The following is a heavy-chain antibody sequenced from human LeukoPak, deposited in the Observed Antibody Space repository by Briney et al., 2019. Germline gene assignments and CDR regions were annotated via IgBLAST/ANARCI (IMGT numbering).Heavy chain of an antibody. CDR2: ISAYNGNT. Sequence: ASVKVSCKASGYTFTSYGISWVRQAPGQGLEWMGLISAYNGNTNYAQKLQGRVTMTTDTSTSTAYMELRSLRSDDTAVYYCARDPAAYYYDSSGYTIWGQGTLVTVSS. CDR1: GYTFTSYG. V-gene: IGHV1-18*01. CDR3: ARDPAAYYYDSSGYTI. J-gene: IGHJ4*02. D-gene: IGHD3-22*01.